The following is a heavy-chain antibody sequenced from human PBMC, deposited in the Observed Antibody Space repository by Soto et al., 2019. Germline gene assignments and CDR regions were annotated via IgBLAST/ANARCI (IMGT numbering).Heavy chain of an antibody. CDR3: ASSPLCGGSCYHYYYGMDV. J-gene: IGHJ6*02. Sequence: SVKVSCKASGGTFSSYAISWVRQAPGQGVEWMGGIIPIFGTANYAQKFQGRVTITADESTSTAYMELSSLRSEDTAVYYCASSPLCGGSCYHYYYGMDVWGQGTTVTVSS. D-gene: IGHD2-15*01. CDR2: IIPIFGTA. CDR1: GGTFSSYA. V-gene: IGHV1-69*13.